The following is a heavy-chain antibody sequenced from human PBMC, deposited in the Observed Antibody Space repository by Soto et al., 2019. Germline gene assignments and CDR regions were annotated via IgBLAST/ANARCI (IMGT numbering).Heavy chain of an antibody. D-gene: IGHD4-4*01. Sequence: GGSLRLSCAASGFSFNFYVMTWVRQAPGQGLEWVSGMSGSGGTKYSADSVKGRFTVSRDNSNSTLYLQMNSLRAEDTAVYYCARAVTQYFDSWGQGSLVTVSS. CDR1: GFSFNFYV. CDR3: ARAVTQYFDS. J-gene: IGHJ4*02. CDR2: MSGSGGTK. V-gene: IGHV3-23*01.